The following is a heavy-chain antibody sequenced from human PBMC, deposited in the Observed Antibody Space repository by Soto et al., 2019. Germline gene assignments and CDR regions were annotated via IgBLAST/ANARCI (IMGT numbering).Heavy chain of an antibody. J-gene: IGHJ6*02. CDR3: AKRGDIVEVSRTFVGHGMDV. V-gene: IGHV3-23*01. D-gene: IGHD2-2*01. Sequence: PGGSLRLSXAASGFTFRNYAMSWVRQAPGKGLEWVSRISGNGGDINYADSVKGRFTISRDNSKNTLYLQMNSLRAEDTAVYYCAKRGDIVEVSRTFVGHGMDVWGQGTTVTV. CDR2: ISGNGGDI. CDR1: GFTFRNYA.